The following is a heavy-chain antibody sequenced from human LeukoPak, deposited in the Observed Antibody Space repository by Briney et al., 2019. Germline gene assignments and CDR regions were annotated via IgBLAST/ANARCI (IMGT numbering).Heavy chain of an antibody. CDR2: INPNSGGT. D-gene: IGHD4-17*01. Sequence: ASVKVSCKASGYTFTGYYMHWVRQAPGQGLEWMGWINPNSGGTNYAQKCQGRVTMTRDTSISTAYMELSSLRSEDTAVYYCARAGILMTTVTPFDYWGQGTLVTVSS. CDR3: ARAGILMTTVTPFDY. V-gene: IGHV1-2*02. J-gene: IGHJ4*02. CDR1: GYTFTGYY.